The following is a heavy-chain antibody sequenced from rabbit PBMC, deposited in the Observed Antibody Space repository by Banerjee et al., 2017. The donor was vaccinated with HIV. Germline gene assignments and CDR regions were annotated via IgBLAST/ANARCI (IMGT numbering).Heavy chain of an antibody. CDR1: GFSVSSGYD. CDR2: IYAGDGST. Sequence: QQLVESGGGLVKPGASLTLTCKASGFSVSSGYDMYWVRRAPGKGLEWIGTIYAGDGSTHYASWVNGRFSISKTSSTTVTLQMTSLTAADTATYFCARDRVHYVSYDMDLWGPGTLVTVS. J-gene: IGHJ3*01. D-gene: IGHD5-1*01. V-gene: IGHV1S40*01. CDR3: ARDRVHYVSYDMDL.